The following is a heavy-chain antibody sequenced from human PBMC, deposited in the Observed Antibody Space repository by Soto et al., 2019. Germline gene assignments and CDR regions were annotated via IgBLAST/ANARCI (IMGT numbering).Heavy chain of an antibody. D-gene: IGHD5-12*01. V-gene: IGHV3-23*01. CDR1: GFTFSPYA. Sequence: EVQLLESGGGLVQPGGSLRLSCAASGFTFSPYAMSWVRQAPGKGLEWVSTLIGSGGKTYYAESVKGRLTISRDNSKSALYLQMDSLGPDDTAVYYCAKLSGYDYYFHMDVWGKGTTVTVSS. CDR2: LIGSGGKT. J-gene: IGHJ6*03. CDR3: AKLSGYDYYFHMDV.